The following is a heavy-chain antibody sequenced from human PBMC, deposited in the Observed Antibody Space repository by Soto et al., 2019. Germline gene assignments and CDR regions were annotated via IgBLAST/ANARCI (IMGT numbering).Heavy chain of an antibody. Sequence: ASVKVSCKASGYTFTSYGISWVRQAPGQGLEWMGWISAYNGNTNYAQKLQGRVTMTTDTSTSTAYMDLRSLRSYDTAVYYCARMGAAAATHRGYYYYGMDVWGQGTTVTVSS. CDR3: ARMGAAAATHRGYYYYGMDV. D-gene: IGHD2-15*01. CDR2: ISAYNGNT. CDR1: GYTFTSYG. J-gene: IGHJ6*02. V-gene: IGHV1-18*01.